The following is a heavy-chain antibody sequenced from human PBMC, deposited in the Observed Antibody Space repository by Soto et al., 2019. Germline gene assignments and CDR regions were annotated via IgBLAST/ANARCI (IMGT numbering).Heavy chain of an antibody. D-gene: IGHD3-9*01. CDR2: IYYSGNT. Sequence: SETLSLTYTVSGDSISSGDYYWSWIRQPPGKGLEWIGCIYYSGNTYYNPSLKSRVTISLDTPKNQFSLKLSSVTAADTAVYYCARHPGYYDILTGYTTYYFDYWGQGILVTVSS. CDR3: ARHPGYYDILTGYTTYYFDY. J-gene: IGHJ4*02. V-gene: IGHV4-30-4*01. CDR1: GDSISSGDYY.